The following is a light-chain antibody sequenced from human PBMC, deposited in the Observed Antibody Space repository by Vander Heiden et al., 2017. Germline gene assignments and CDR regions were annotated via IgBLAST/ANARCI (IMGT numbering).Light chain of an antibody. V-gene: IGLV3-21*02. J-gene: IGLJ1*01. CDR2: DGC. CDR1: NIGVKS. CDR3: LMWDSSSDHQV. Sequence: SYGLTQPPSVSVAPGRTARGPCGGNNIGVKSVHWYQQKPGQAPVLVVCDGCDRPSGIPERFSGSRSGYTATLTISRVEAGDEADYYCLMWDSSSDHQVFGTGTQVTVL.